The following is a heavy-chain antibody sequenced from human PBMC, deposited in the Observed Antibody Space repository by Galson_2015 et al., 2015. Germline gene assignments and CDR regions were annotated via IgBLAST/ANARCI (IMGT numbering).Heavy chain of an antibody. CDR3: ARDIGYWYFDL. CDR2: IYSGGST. V-gene: IGHV3-66*01. D-gene: IGHD3-10*01. Sequence: SLRLSCAASGFTVSSNYMSWVRQAPGKGLEWVSVIYSGGSTYYADSVKGRFTISRNNSKNTLYLQMNSLRAEDTAVYYCARDIGYWYFDLWGRGTLVTVSS. J-gene: IGHJ2*01. CDR1: GFTVSSNY.